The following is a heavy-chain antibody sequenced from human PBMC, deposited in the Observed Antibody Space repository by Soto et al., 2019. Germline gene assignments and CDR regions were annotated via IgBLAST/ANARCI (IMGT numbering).Heavy chain of an antibody. CDR3: AKVAYSGSYCDY. J-gene: IGHJ4*02. V-gene: IGHV3-30*18. D-gene: IGHD1-26*01. Sequence: QVQLVESGGGVVQPGRSLRLSCAASGFTFSSYGMHWVRQAPGKGLEWVAVISYDGSNKYYADSVKGRFTISRDNSKNTLYLQMNSLRAEDTAVSYGAKVAYSGSYCDYWGQGTLVTVSS. CDR2: ISYDGSNK. CDR1: GFTFSSYG.